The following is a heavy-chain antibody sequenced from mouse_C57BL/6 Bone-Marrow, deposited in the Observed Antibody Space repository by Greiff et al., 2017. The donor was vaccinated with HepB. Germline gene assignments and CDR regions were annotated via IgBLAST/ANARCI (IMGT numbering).Heavy chain of an antibody. D-gene: IGHD1-1*01. CDR3: AREGDYYGSSWFAY. J-gene: IGHJ3*01. Sequence: QVQLQQSGAELAKPGASVKLSCKASGYTFTSYWMHWVKQRPGQGLEWIGMIHPNSGSTNYNEKFKSKATLTVDKSSSTAYMQLSSLTSEDSAVYYCAREGDYYGSSWFAYWGQGTLVTVSA. CDR1: GYTFTSYW. CDR2: IHPNSGST. V-gene: IGHV1-64*01.